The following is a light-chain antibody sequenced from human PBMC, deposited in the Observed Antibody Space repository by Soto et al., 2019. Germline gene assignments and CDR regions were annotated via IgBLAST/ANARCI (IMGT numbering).Light chain of an antibody. CDR2: EVS. J-gene: IGLJ1*01. V-gene: IGLV2-14*01. CDR1: SSDVGAYNY. Sequence: QSVLTQPASVSGSPGQSITISCTGTSSDVGAYNYLSWFQQHPGKAPKLMIYEVSNRPSGVSNRFSGSKSGNTASLTISGLQAEDEADYYCSSYTDRNNLVFGTGTKVTV. CDR3: SSYTDRNNLV.